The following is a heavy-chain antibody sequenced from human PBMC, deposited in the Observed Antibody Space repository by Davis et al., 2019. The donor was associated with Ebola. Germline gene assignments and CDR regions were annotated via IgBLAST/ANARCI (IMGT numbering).Heavy chain of an antibody. CDR3: ATRDTSSNCFGFYP. J-gene: IGHJ5*02. D-gene: IGHD6-13*01. V-gene: IGHV3-23*01. CDR1: GFTFSTYA. CDR2: IGTSGDP. Sequence: GGSLRLSCAASGFTFSTYAMSWVRQAPGKGLEWVSTIGTSGDPYYADSVRGRLTISRDNFKNTVYLQRDSLRADDTAVYYCATRDTSSNCFGFYPWGQGTLVTVSS.